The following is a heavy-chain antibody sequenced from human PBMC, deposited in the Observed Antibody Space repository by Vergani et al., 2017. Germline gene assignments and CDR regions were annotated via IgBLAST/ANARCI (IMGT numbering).Heavy chain of an antibody. CDR1: GYTFTSYA. J-gene: IGHJ4*02. D-gene: IGHD1-1*01. Sequence: QVQLVQSGAEVKKPGSSVKVSCKASGYTFTSYAMHWVRQAPGQRLEWMGWINAGNGNTKYSQKFQGRGTVTRDTSASTAYMELSSLRSEDTAVYYCACRDWNGSGDYWGQGTLVTGSS. V-gene: IGHV1-3*01. CDR2: INAGNGNT. CDR3: ACRDWNGSGDY.